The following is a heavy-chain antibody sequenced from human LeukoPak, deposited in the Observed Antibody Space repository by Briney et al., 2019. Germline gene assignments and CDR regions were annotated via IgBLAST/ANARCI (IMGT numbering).Heavy chain of an antibody. D-gene: IGHD4-17*01. J-gene: IGHJ4*02. V-gene: IGHV1-69*01. CDR1: GGTFSSYA. CDR3: ARTTVTTESGFGY. CDR2: ITPIFGTA. Sequence: ASVKVSCKASGGTFSSYAISWVRQAPGQGLEWMGGITPIFGTANYAQKFQGRVTITADESTSTAYMELSSLRSEDTAVYYCARTTVTTESGFGYWGQGTLVTVSS.